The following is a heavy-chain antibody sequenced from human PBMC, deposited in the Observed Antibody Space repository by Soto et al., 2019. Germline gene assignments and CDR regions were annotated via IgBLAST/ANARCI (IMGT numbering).Heavy chain of an antibody. CDR1: GGSISSGGYY. CDR2: IYYSGST. D-gene: IGHD3-9*01. J-gene: IGHJ4*02. V-gene: IGHV4-31*03. CDR3: ARGPTIPPDF. Sequence: SETLSLTCTVSGGSISSGGYYWSWIRQHPGKGLEWIGYIYYSGSTNYNPSLKSRVTISLDSSKNQFSLRLSSVTAADTAVYFCARGPTIPPDFWGRGILVTVSS.